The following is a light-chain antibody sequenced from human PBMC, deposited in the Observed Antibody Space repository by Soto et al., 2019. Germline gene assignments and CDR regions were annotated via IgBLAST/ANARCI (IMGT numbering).Light chain of an antibody. CDR3: LQYLSYPYT. Sequence: AIRMTQSPSSMSASTGDRVTITCRASQGISSFLAWYQQKPGKAPKLLIYAAATFQRGAPSRFSASGSGTDFTLTISRLQSEDFATYFCLQYLSYPYTFGQGTKLEI. J-gene: IGKJ2*01. CDR1: QGISSF. CDR2: AAA. V-gene: IGKV1-8*01.